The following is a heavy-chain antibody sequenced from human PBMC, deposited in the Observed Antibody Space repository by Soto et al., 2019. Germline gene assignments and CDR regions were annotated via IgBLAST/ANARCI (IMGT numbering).Heavy chain of an antibody. D-gene: IGHD1-1*01. CDR1: GGTFSSYA. V-gene: IGHV1-69*13. CDR3: ARGTAEAPTPPF. Sequence: GASVKVSCKASGGTFSSYAISWVRQAPGQGLEWMGGIIPIFGTANYAQKFQGRVTITADESTSTAYMELSSLRSEDTAVYYCARGTAEAPTPPFWSQGTLVTVSS. CDR2: IIPIFGTA. J-gene: IGHJ4*02.